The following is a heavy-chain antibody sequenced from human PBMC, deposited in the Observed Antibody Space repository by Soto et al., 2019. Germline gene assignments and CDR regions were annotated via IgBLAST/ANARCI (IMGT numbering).Heavy chain of an antibody. D-gene: IGHD1-26*01. CDR3: ARELSGSGVVWFDP. CDR1: GGSISSYY. V-gene: IGHV4-59*01. Sequence: QVQLQESGPGLVKPSETLSLTCTVSGGSISSYYWSWIRQPPGKGLEWIGYIYYSGSTNYNPSLTSRVTISVDTSKNQFSLKLSSVTAADTAVYYCARELSGSGVVWFDPWGQGTLVTVSS. J-gene: IGHJ5*02. CDR2: IYYSGST.